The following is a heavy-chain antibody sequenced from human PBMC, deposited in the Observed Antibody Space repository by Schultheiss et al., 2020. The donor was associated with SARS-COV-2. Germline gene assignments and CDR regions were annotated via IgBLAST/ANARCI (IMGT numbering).Heavy chain of an antibody. D-gene: IGHD3-10*01. CDR1: GYTFTTYD. J-gene: IGHJ4*02. V-gene: IGHV1-2*02. Sequence: ASVKVSCKASGYTFTTYDINWVRQATGQGLEWMGWINPNSGGTNYAQKFQGRVTMTRDTSISTAYMELSRLRSDDTAVYYCARYRITAIDYWGQGTLVTVSS. CDR3: ARYRITAIDY. CDR2: INPNSGGT.